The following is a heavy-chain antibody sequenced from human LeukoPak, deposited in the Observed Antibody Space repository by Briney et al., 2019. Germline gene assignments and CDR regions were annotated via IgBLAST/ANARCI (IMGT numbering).Heavy chain of an antibody. D-gene: IGHD2-15*01. CDR1: RFTFRNYG. J-gene: IGHJ4*02. CDR3: ARDRGWPAVHFVL. CDR2: IWYDGSEK. V-gene: IGHV3-33*01. Sequence: GGSLRLSCAASRFTFRNYGMHWVRQAPGKGLEWVAVIWYDGSEKYYVDSVKGRFTVSRDNSKTTVYLQMNSLRVEDTAVYYCARDRGWPAVHFVLRGQGTLVTVSS.